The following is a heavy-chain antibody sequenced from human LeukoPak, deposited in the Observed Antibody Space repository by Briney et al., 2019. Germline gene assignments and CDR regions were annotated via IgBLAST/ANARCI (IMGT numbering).Heavy chain of an antibody. Sequence: ASVRVSCKVSGYTLTELSMHWVRQAPGKGLEWMGGFDPEDGETIYAQKFQGRVTMTEDTSTDTAYMKLSSLRSEDTAVYYCATVSRYGGQSANWFDPWGQGTLVTVSS. CDR1: GYTLTELS. D-gene: IGHD4-23*01. J-gene: IGHJ5*02. CDR2: FDPEDGET. V-gene: IGHV1-24*01. CDR3: ATVSRYGGQSANWFDP.